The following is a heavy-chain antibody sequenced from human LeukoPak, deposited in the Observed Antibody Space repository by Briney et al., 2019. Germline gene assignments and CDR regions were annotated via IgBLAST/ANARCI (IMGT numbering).Heavy chain of an antibody. CDR3: ARVGLEARESFDI. Sequence: ASVKVSCKASGYTFTSYYMHWVRQAPGQGLEWMGIINPGGGSTSYAQKFQGRVTMTRDTSTSTVYMELSSLRSEDTAVYYCARVGLEARESFDIWGQGTVVAVSS. V-gene: IGHV1-46*01. CDR1: GYTFTSYY. J-gene: IGHJ3*02. D-gene: IGHD1-26*01. CDR2: INPGGGST.